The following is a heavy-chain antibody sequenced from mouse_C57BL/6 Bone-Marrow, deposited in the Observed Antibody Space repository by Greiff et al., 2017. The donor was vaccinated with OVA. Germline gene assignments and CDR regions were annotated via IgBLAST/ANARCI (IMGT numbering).Heavy chain of an antibody. CDR1: GFTFSSYA. Sequence: EVMLVESGGGLVKPGGSLKLSCAASGFTFSSYAMSWVRQTPEKRLEWVATISDGGSYTYYPDNVKGRFTISRDNAKNNLYLQMSHLKSEETAMYYCARGGYGSRFAYWGQGTLVTVSA. CDR3: ARGGYGSRFAY. J-gene: IGHJ3*01. D-gene: IGHD1-1*01. CDR2: ISDGGSYT. V-gene: IGHV5-4*03.